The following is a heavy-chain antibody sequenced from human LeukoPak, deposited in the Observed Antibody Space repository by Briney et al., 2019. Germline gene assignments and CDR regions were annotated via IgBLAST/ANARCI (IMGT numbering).Heavy chain of an antibody. CDR3: ARVFRPSLTVFIIRGAFDI. Sequence: GGFLRLSCAASGFTFSSYAMSWVRQAPGKGLEWVSAISGSGGSTYYADSVKGRFTISRDNSKNTLYLQMNSLRVEDTAVYYCARVFRPSLTVFIIRGAFDIWGQGTMVTVSS. CDR1: GFTFSSYA. J-gene: IGHJ3*02. V-gene: IGHV3-23*01. CDR2: ISGSGGST. D-gene: IGHD3-3*01.